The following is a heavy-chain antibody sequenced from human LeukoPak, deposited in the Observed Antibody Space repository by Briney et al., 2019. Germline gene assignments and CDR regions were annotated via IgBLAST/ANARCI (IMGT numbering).Heavy chain of an antibody. D-gene: IGHD3-3*01. CDR1: GYTFTNYY. J-gene: IGHJ4*02. V-gene: IGHV1-46*01. Sequence: ASVKVSCKASGYTFTNYYMHWVRQAPGQGLEWMGIINPSGGSTIDAPKFQGRVTMTRDTSTSTVYMELSSLRSEDTAVYYCARARPRSGHFDYWGQGTLVTVSS. CDR3: ARARPRSGHFDY. CDR2: INPSGGST.